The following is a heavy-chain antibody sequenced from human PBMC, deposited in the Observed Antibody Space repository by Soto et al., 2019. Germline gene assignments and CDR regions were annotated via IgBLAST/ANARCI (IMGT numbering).Heavy chain of an antibody. CDR1: GVSISTSGAG. D-gene: IGHD6-6*01. CDR3: ARGVATLPVFAFDV. CDR2: IYWNDDK. V-gene: IGHV2-5*01. J-gene: IGHJ3*01. Sequence: SGPTLVNPTQTLTLTCTLSGVSISTSGAGLGWIRQTPGKALEWVALIYWNDDKHYSPSLKSRLTITKDTSKNQAVLTMTNMDPVDTATYYCARGVATLPVFAFDVWGQGTAVTVSS.